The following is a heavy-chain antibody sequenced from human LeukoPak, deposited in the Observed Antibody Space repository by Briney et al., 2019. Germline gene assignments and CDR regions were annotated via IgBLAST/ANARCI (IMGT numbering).Heavy chain of an antibody. V-gene: IGHV3-21*01. CDR2: ISSSSSYI. CDR1: GFTFTNYG. Sequence: GGSLRLSCTASGFTFTNYGIHWVRQAPGKGLEWVSSISSSSSYIYYADSVKGRFTISRDNSKNTLYLQMNSLRAEDTAVYYCAKDLFTDYYFDYWGQGTLVTVSS. J-gene: IGHJ4*02. CDR3: AKDLFTDYYFDY. D-gene: IGHD2-21*01.